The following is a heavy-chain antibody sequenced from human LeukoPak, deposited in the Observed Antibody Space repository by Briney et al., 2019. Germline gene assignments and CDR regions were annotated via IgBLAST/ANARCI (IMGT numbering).Heavy chain of an antibody. CDR2: IKQDGREK. CDR3: ARGQRAHVEWSSYMDV. J-gene: IGHJ6*03. D-gene: IGHD3-3*01. V-gene: IGHV3-7*01. CDR1: GFTFSSYW. Sequence: GGSLRLSCAASGFTFSSYWMSWVRQAPGKGLEWVANIKQDGREKYYVDSVKGRFTISRDNAKNSVYLQMNSLRAEDTAVYYCARGQRAHVEWSSYMDVWGKGTTVTVSS.